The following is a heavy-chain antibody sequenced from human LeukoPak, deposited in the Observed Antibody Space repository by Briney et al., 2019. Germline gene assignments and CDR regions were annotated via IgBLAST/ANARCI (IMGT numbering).Heavy chain of an antibody. CDR2: IYYSGST. CDR1: GGSISSYY. CDR3: ARCRGIAADY. V-gene: IGHV4-59*12. Sequence: SETLSLTCTVSGGSISSYYWSWIRQPPGKGLEWIGYIYYSGSTNYNPSLKSRVTISVDRSKNQSSLKLSSVTAADTAVYYCARCRGIAADYWGQGTLVTVSS. J-gene: IGHJ4*02. D-gene: IGHD6-13*01.